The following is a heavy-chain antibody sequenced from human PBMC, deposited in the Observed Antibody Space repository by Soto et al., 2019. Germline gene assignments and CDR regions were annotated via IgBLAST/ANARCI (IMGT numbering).Heavy chain of an antibody. D-gene: IGHD3-3*01. CDR2: INAGNGNT. CDR3: ARDQSESILRFLEWSYYMDV. Sequence: ASVKVSCKASGYTFTSYAMHWVRQAPGQRLEWMGWINAGNGNTKYSQKFQGRVTITRDTSASTAYMELSSLRSEDTAVYYCARDQSESILRFLEWSYYMDVWGKGTTVTVSS. J-gene: IGHJ6*03. V-gene: IGHV1-3*01. CDR1: GYTFTSYA.